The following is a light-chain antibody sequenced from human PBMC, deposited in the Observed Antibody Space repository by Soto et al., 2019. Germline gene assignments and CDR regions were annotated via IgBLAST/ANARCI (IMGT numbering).Light chain of an antibody. V-gene: IGKV3D-15*01. CDR1: QSVSSN. Sequence: ERVMTQSQATVSVCGLERATLSCSASQSVSSNLAWYQQKPGQAPRLLIYGASTRATGIPARFSGSGSGTEFTLTISSLQSEDLAVYYCQQYNNWPLTFGGGTKVDIK. CDR3: QQYNNWPLT. CDR2: GAS. J-gene: IGKJ4*01.